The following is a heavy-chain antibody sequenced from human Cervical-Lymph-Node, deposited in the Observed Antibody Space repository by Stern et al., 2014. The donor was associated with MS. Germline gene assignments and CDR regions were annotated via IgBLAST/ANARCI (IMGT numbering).Heavy chain of an antibody. D-gene: IGHD6-13*01. J-gene: IGHJ4*02. CDR3: AHLAAAAVKFDY. CDR1: GFYLSTSGVG. V-gene: IGHV2-5*02. CDR2: IYWDDDK. Sequence: ESGPKLVKPTETLTLNCTFSGFYLSTSGVGVGWIRQPPGKALEWLALIYWDDDKRYSPSLKSRLTITKDTSKNQVVLTMTNMDPVDTATYYCAHLAAAAVKFDYWGQGTLVTVSS.